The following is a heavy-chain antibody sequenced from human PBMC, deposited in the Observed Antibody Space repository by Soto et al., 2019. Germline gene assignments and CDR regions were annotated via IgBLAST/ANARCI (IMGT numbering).Heavy chain of an antibody. CDR2: ISYDGSNK. Sequence: PGGSLRLSCAASGFTFSSYAMHWVRQAPGKGLEWVAVISYDGSNKYYADSVKGRFTISRDNSKNTLYLQMNSLRAEDTAVYYCARDQGGNYDGGRYVMDAGGQGTTATVS. V-gene: IGHV3-30-3*01. CDR3: ARDQGGNYDGGRYVMDA. J-gene: IGHJ6*02. CDR1: GFTFSSYA. D-gene: IGHD1-7*01.